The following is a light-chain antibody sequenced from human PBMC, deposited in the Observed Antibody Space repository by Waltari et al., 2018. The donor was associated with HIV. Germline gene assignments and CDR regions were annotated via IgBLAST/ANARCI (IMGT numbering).Light chain of an antibody. CDR2: RNN. CDR1: TSNIGSND. V-gene: IGLV1-47*01. J-gene: IGLJ2*01. CDR3: VAWDDSLRGVL. Sequence: SVLTQPPSASGTPGQRVTISCSGSTSNIGSNDVFWYQHLPGAAPKLLTHRNNQRPSGVPDRFSGSTSGTSAYLAISGLRSEDEADYYCVAWDDSLRGVLFGGGTKVAVL.